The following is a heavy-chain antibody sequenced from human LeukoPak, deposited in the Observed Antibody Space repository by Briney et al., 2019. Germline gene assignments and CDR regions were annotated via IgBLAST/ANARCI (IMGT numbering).Heavy chain of an antibody. J-gene: IGHJ5*02. CDR1: GYTFTSYD. Sequence: ASVKVSCKASGYTFTSYDINWVRQATGQGLEWMGWMNPNSGNTGYAQKFQGRVTMTRNTSISTAYMELSSLRSEDTAVYYCARDPLAAAGTQYYFFDPWGQGTLVTVSS. D-gene: IGHD6-13*01. CDR2: MNPNSGNT. CDR3: ARDPLAAAGTQYYFFDP. V-gene: IGHV1-8*01.